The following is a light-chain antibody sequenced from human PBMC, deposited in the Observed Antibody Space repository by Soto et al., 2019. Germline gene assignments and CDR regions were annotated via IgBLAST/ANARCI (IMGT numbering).Light chain of an antibody. CDR1: QSLVHSDGNTY. V-gene: IGKV2-30*02. Sequence: DVVMTQSPLSLPVTLGQPASISCRSSQSLVHSDGNTYLNWFQQMPGQSPRRLIYKISKRDSGVPDRFSGSGSGTDFALKISSVEAEDVGIYYCMQSTDWQWTFGQGTKVEIK. J-gene: IGKJ1*01. CDR2: KIS. CDR3: MQSTDWQWT.